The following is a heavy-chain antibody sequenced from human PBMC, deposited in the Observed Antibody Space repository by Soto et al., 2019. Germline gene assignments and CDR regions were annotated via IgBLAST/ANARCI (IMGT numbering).Heavy chain of an antibody. D-gene: IGHD2-15*01. CDR3: ARAILKPYYYCYGMDV. CDR2: ISYDGSNK. Sequence: QVQLVESGGGVVQPGRSLRLSCAASGFTFSSYAMHWVRQAPGKGLEWVAVISYDGSNKYYADSVKGRFSISRDNCKNTQYLQMNRLRGEDTSVYYCARAILKPYYYCYGMDVWGQGTTVTVSS. V-gene: IGHV3-30-3*01. CDR1: GFTFSSYA. J-gene: IGHJ6*02.